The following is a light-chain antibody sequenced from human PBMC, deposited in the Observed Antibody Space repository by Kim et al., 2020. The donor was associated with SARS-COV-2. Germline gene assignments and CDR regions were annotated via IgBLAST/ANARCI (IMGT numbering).Light chain of an antibody. Sequence: VFPGERATLTCRDNESMSSNVAWNQQNTGQAPRLVNYGASTRATGIPARFSGSGSGTECTLIISRLQSEECAVYYCQQYNNWPRTFGQGNKVEIK. J-gene: IGKJ1*01. CDR1: ESMSSN. CDR2: GAS. V-gene: IGKV3D-15*01. CDR3: QQYNNWPRT.